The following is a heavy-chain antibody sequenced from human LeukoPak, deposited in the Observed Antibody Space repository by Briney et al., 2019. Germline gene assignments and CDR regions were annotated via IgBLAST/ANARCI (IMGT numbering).Heavy chain of an antibody. CDR2: IYPGDSDT. Sequence: GESLKISCKGSGYRFTNYWIAWVRQMPGKGLEWMGIIYPGDSDTRYNPSFQGQVTISADKSISTAYLQWSSLKASDTAMYYCARLGNYGDYLPRDYWGQGTLVTVSS. CDR1: GYRFTNYW. J-gene: IGHJ4*02. D-gene: IGHD4-17*01. V-gene: IGHV5-51*01. CDR3: ARLGNYGDYLPRDY.